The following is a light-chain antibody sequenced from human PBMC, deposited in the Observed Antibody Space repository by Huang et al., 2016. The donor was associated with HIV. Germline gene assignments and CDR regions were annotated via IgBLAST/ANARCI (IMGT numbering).Light chain of an antibody. CDR3: QQYNSYPWT. J-gene: IGKJ1*01. V-gene: IGKV1-5*03. Sequence: DIQMTQSPSTLSASVGDRVTITCRASQSISSWVAWYQQKPGKAPKRLIYKTSSLESGVPSRVSGSGSGTEFTLTISSLQPDDVATYYCQQYNSYPWTFGQGTKVEIK. CDR1: QSISSW. CDR2: KTS.